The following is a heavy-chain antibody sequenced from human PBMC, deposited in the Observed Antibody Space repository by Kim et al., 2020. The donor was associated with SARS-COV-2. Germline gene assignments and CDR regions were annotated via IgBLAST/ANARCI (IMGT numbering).Heavy chain of an antibody. CDR3: ARDVYVSGSYPLKY. CDR1: GYAFTTYA. V-gene: IGHV7-4-1*02. Sequence: ASVKVSCKASGYAFTTYAMCWLRQAPGQGLEWMGWINTNTGNPSYVQGLTRRYVFSVDTSVNTAYLEISSLKAEDTAVYFCARDVYVSGSYPLKYWGQETLVTVSS. CDR2: INTNTGNP. D-gene: IGHD3-10*01. J-gene: IGHJ4*02.